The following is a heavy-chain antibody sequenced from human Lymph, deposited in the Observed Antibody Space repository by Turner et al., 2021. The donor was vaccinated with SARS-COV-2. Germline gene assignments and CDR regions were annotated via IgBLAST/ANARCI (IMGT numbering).Heavy chain of an antibody. CDR1: GFIFSSYE. Sequence: EVQLVEAGGGLVLPGGSLRRSCAAPGFIFSSYEMNWVRQAPGKGLEWVSYISRSGSTIYYAASVKGRFTISRDNAKNSLYLQMSSLRAEDTAVYYCARDTVGATHAFDIWGQGTMVTVSS. V-gene: IGHV3-48*03. J-gene: IGHJ3*02. CDR3: ARDTVGATHAFDI. D-gene: IGHD1-26*01. CDR2: ISRSGSTI.